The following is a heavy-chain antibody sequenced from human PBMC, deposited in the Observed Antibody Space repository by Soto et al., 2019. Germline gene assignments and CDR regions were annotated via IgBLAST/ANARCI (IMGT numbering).Heavy chain of an antibody. CDR2: ISAYNGNK. Sequence: ASVKVSCKASGYTFTNYAMNWVRQAPGQGLEWMGWISAYNGNKKYAQKVQGRVTMTTDTSSSTAYMELRSLRSDDTAVYYCAREPNYFDYWGQGTLVTVSS. V-gene: IGHV1-18*01. CDR1: GYTFTNYA. J-gene: IGHJ4*02. CDR3: AREPNYFDY.